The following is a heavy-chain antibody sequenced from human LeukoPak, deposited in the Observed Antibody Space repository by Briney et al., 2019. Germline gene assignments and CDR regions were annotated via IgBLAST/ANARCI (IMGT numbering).Heavy chain of an antibody. Sequence: ASVKVSCKASGYTFTSYAMHWVRQAPGQRLEWMGWINAGNGNTKYSQKFQGRVTITADESTSTAYMELSSLRSEDTAVYYCASAAERDYVADYWGQGTLVTVSS. D-gene: IGHD4-17*01. CDR3: ASAAERDYVADY. CDR2: INAGNGNT. V-gene: IGHV1-3*01. J-gene: IGHJ4*02. CDR1: GYTFTSYA.